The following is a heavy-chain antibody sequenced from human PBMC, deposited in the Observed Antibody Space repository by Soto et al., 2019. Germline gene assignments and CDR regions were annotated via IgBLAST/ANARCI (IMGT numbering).Heavy chain of an antibody. J-gene: IGHJ4*02. D-gene: IGHD3-10*01. V-gene: IGHV4-34*01. CDR2: INDSGST. CDR1: GGSFSGYY. CDR3: TRGFRV. Sequence: QVQLQQWGAGLLKPSETLSLTCAVYGGSFSGYYWTWIRQPPGKGLEWIGEINDSGSTDYNPSLKSRVTMSVDTSKKQFSLRLSSVTAADTAVYYCTRGFRVWGQGTLVTVSS.